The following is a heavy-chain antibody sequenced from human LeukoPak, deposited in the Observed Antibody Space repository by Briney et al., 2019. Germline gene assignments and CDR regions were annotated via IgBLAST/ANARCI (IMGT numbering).Heavy chain of an antibody. CDR1: GYTFTSYA. V-gene: IGHV1-18*01. Sequence: ASVKVSCKASGYTFTSYAMHWVRQAPGQGLEWMGWISAYNGNTNYAQKLQGRVTMTTDTSTSTAYMELRSLRSDDTAVYYCARYMGGWYFDPWGQGTLVTVSS. D-gene: IGHD6-19*01. J-gene: IGHJ5*02. CDR2: ISAYNGNT. CDR3: ARYMGGWYFDP.